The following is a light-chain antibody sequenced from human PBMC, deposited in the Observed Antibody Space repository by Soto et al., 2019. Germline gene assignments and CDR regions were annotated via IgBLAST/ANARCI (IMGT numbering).Light chain of an antibody. Sequence: ILMTQSPATLSVSPGERATLSCRASQSVSNNLAWYQEKPGQAPRLLIYDASTRATGIPARFSGSGSGTEFTLTISGLQSEDFAVYYCQQYNIWPPWTFGQGTKVEVK. J-gene: IGKJ1*01. CDR2: DAS. CDR3: QQYNIWPPWT. V-gene: IGKV3-15*01. CDR1: QSVSNN.